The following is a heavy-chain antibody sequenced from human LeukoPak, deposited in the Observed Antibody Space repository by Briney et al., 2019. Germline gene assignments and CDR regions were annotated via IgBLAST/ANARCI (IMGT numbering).Heavy chain of an antibody. CDR3: ASDDPVAGTDY. CDR2: IYYGGST. CDR1: GGSISSYY. Sequence: SETLSLTCTVSGGSISSYYWDWIRQPPGKGLEWIGSIYYGGSTYYNPSLKSRVTISVDTSKNQFSLKVSSVTAADTAVYFCASDDPVAGTDYWGQGTLVTVSS. D-gene: IGHD6-19*01. J-gene: IGHJ4*02. V-gene: IGHV4-39*07.